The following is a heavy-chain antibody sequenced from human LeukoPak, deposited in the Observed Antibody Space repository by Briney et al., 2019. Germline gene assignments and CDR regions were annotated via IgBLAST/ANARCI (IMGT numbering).Heavy chain of an antibody. Sequence: ASVKVSCKASGYTFTSYYMHWVRQAPGQGLEWMGWISAYNGNTNYAQKLQGRVTMTTDTSTSTAYMELRSLRSDDTAVYYCARDRDYGDYTPDLWGRGTLVTVSS. CDR3: ARDRDYGDYTPDL. J-gene: IGHJ2*01. V-gene: IGHV1-18*04. D-gene: IGHD4-17*01. CDR1: GYTFTSYY. CDR2: ISAYNGNT.